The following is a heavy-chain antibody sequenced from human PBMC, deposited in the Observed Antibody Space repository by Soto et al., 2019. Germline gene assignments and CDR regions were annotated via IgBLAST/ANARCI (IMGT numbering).Heavy chain of an antibody. CDR3: ARRGSS. V-gene: IGHV3-48*03. CDR1: GFTFSSSE. CDR2: IHPGGQII. Sequence: XGSLRLACAASGFTFSSSEMYWVRQAPGKGLEWVSYIHPGGQIIFYADSVKGRFTISRDNAKNSVYLQMNNLRAEDTAVYYCARRGSSWGQGTMVTVSS. D-gene: IGHD2-2*01. J-gene: IGHJ3*01.